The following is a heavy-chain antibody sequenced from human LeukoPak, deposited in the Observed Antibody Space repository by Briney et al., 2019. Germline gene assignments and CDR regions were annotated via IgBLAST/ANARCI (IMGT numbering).Heavy chain of an antibody. CDR2: IKQDGSEK. V-gene: IGHV3-7*03. CDR3: VKGLSSTAPFDY. D-gene: IGHD1-1*01. J-gene: IGHJ4*02. Sequence: GGSLRLSCAASGFTFSSYWMSWVRQAPGKGLEWVANIKQDGSEKYYVDSVKGRFTISRDNAKNSLYLQMNSLRAEDTAIYYCVKGLSSTAPFDYWGQGTLVTVSS. CDR1: GFTFSSYW.